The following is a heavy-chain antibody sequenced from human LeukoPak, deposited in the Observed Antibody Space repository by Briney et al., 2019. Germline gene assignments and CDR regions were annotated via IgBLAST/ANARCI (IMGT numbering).Heavy chain of an antibody. J-gene: IGHJ4*02. CDR3: ARDLIVPVGLTGSGSYSTDY. D-gene: IGHD3-10*01. CDR2: IYTSGST. Sequence: SETLSLTCTVSGGSISSYYWSWIRQPAGKGLEWIGRIYTSGSTNYNPSLKSRVTMSVDTSKNQFSLKLSSVTAADTVVYYCARDLIVPVGLTGSGSYSTDYWGQGTLVTVSS. CDR1: GGSISSYY. V-gene: IGHV4-4*07.